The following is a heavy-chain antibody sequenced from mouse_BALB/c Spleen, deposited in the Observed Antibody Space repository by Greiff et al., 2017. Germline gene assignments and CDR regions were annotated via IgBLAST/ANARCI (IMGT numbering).Heavy chain of an antibody. V-gene: IGHV1S137*01. Sequence: VQLQQSGAELVRPGVSVKISCKGSGYTFTDYAMHWVKQSHAKSLEWLGVISTYYGDASYNQKFKGKATMTVDKSSSTAYMELARLTSEDSAIYYCARGGYPYAMDYWGQGTSVTVSS. J-gene: IGHJ4*01. CDR3: ARGGYPYAMDY. CDR2: ISTYYGDA. D-gene: IGHD2-2*01. CDR1: GYTFTDYA.